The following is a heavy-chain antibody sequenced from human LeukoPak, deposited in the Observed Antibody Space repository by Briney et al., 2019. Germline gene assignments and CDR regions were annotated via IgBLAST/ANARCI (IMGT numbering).Heavy chain of an antibody. D-gene: IGHD2-2*01. CDR2: IYPRGST. CDR3: ARESGYCSSTSCPPGVYYYYGMDV. Sequence: SQTLSLTCAVSGGSISSGSYSWSWIRQPPGKGLEWIGYIYPRGSTYYNPSLKSRVILSLDKSANQFSLNLSSVTAADTAVYYCARESGYCSSTSCPPGVYYYYGMDVWGQGTTVTVSS. V-gene: IGHV4-30-2*01. CDR1: GGSISSGSYS. J-gene: IGHJ6*02.